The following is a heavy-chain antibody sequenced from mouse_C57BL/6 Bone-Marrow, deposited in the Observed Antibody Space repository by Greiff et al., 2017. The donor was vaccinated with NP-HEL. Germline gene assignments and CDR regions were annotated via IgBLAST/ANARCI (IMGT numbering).Heavy chain of an antibody. D-gene: IGHD1-1*01. CDR2: IRSKSSNYAT. J-gene: IGHJ1*03. CDR3: VRENYYGSRTYWYFDV. CDR1: GFTFNTYA. Sequence: EVKVVESGGGLVQPKGSLKLSCAASGFTFNTYAMHWVRQAPGKGLEWVARIRSKSSNYATYYADSVKDRFTISRDDSQSMLYLQMNNLKTEDTAMYYCVRENYYGSRTYWYFDVWGTGTTVTVSS. V-gene: IGHV10-3*01.